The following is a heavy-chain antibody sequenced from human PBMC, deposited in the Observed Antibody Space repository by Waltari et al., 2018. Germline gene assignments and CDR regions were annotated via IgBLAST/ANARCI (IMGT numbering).Heavy chain of an antibody. J-gene: IGHJ4*02. CDR1: GFTFSSYG. D-gene: IGHD3-3*01. CDR2: IWYDGSNK. Sequence: QVQLVESGGGVVQPGRSLRLSCAASGFTFSSYGMHWVRQAPGKGLEWVAVIWYDGSNKYYADSVKGRFTISRDNSKNTLYLQMNSLRAEDTAVYYCARDDFWSGYPYLFDYWGQGTLVTVSS. V-gene: IGHV3-33*01. CDR3: ARDDFWSGYPYLFDY.